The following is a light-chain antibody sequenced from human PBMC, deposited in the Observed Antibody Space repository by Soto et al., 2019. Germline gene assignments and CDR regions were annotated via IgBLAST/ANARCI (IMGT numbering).Light chain of an antibody. Sequence: QSALTQPPSASGSPGQSVTISCTGTSSDVGGYDYVSWYQQHPGKAPKLMISEVSKRPSGVPDRFSGSKSGNTASLTVSGLQAEDEADYYCCSLTTSHTYVFGSGTKVTVL. CDR2: EVS. CDR1: SSDVGGYDY. J-gene: IGLJ1*01. V-gene: IGLV2-8*01. CDR3: CSLTTSHTYV.